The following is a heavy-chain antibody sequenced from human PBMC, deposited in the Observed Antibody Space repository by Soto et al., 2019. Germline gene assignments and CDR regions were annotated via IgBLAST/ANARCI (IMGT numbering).Heavy chain of an antibody. CDR1: GFGFNGYD. CDR3: ARGGDRFDGMDV. J-gene: IGHJ6*02. CDR2: ISTAGDT. V-gene: IGHV3-13*01. D-gene: IGHD3-16*01. Sequence: EVQLVESGGGLVQPGGSLRLSCAASGFGFNGYDIRWVRQAPGKNLEWGTAISTAGDTYYLGSVKGRFTSSREDAKNSLSLQMHSLRVGDTAVYYCARGGDRFDGMDVWGQGTTVTVSS.